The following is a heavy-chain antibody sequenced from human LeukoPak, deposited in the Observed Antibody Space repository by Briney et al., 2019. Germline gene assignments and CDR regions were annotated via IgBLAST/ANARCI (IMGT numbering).Heavy chain of an antibody. D-gene: IGHD3-22*01. V-gene: IGHV3-11*01. J-gene: IGHJ4*02. CDR1: GFTFSDYY. CDR2: ISSSGSTI. CDR3: ARAAGTYYYDSSGLN. Sequence: GGSLRLSCAASGFTFSDYYMSWIRQAPGKGLEWFSYISSSGSTIYYADSVKGRFTISRDNAKNSLYLQMNSLRAEDTAVYYCARAAGTYYYDSSGLNWGQGTLVTVSS.